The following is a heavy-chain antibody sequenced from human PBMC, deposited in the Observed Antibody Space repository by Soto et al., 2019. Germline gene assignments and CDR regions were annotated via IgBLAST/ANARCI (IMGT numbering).Heavy chain of an antibody. D-gene: IGHD6-13*01. V-gene: IGHV3-30*18. CDR1: GFTFSSYG. Sequence: QVQLVESGGGVVQPGRSLRLSCAASGFTFSSYGMHWVRQAPGKGLEWVAVISYDGSNKYYADSVKGRFTISRDNSKNTLYLQMNSLRAEDTAVYYCAKGDMAAAGTGLSLGYWGQGTLVTVSS. J-gene: IGHJ4*02. CDR3: AKGDMAAAGTGLSLGY. CDR2: ISYDGSNK.